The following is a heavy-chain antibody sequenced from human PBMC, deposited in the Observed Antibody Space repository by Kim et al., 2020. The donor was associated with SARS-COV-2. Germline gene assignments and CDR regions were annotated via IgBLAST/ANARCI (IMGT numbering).Heavy chain of an antibody. V-gene: IGHV1-3*01. Sequence: KFKGRVTIPRDTSASTAYMELSSLRSEDTAVYYCAREGDGVTMVRGAYDYWGQGTLVTVSS. CDR3: AREGDGVTMVRGAYDY. D-gene: IGHD3-10*01. J-gene: IGHJ4*02.